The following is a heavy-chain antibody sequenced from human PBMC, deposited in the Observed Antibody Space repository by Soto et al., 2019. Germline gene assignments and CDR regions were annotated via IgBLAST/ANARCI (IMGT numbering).Heavy chain of an antibody. CDR1: GGSISSSNW. CDR3: ARDNYDSSGYYYAYTY. Sequence: QVQLQESGPGLVKPSGTLSLTCAVSGGSISSSNWWSWVRQPPGKGLEWIGEIYHSGSTNYNPSRKSRVTMSVDKSKNQFSLKLNSVTAADTAVYYCARDNYDSSGYYYAYTYWGQGTLVTVSS. CDR2: IYHSGST. J-gene: IGHJ4*02. V-gene: IGHV4-4*02. D-gene: IGHD3-22*01.